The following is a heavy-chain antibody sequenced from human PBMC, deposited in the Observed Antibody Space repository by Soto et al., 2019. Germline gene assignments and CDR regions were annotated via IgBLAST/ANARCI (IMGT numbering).Heavy chain of an antibody. J-gene: IGHJ4*02. V-gene: IGHV3-30-3*01. CDR2: ISYDGSNK. Sequence: QVQLVESGGGVVQPGRSLRLSCAASGFTFSSYAMHWVRQAPGKGLEWVAVISYDGSNKYYADSVKGRFTISRDNSKNTLYLQMNSLRAEDTAVSYCARDVEMATTLDYWGQGTLVTVSS. CDR3: ARDVEMATTLDY. D-gene: IGHD5-12*01. CDR1: GFTFSSYA.